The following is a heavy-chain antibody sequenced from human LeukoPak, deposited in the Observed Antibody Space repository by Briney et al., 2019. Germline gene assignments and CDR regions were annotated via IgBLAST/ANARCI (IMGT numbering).Heavy chain of an antibody. Sequence: SGGSLRLSCAASGFTVSHNHMSWVRQAPGKGLEWVSNIYRGGRTYYNASVKGRSTISKDNSKNTLYLQLDSLTVEDTAVYYCARGSFCGGAGYDYWGQGTLVTVSS. CDR1: GFTVSHNH. V-gene: IGHV3-53*01. CDR2: IYRGGRT. D-gene: IGHD2-21*01. CDR3: ARGSFCGGAGYDY. J-gene: IGHJ4*02.